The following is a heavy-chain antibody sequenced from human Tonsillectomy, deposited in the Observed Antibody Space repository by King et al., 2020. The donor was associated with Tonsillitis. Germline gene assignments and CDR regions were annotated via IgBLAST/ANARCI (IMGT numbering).Heavy chain of an antibody. CDR3: ARGTNSGYYLDY. V-gene: IGHV4-39*01. CDR1: GGSISSSSYY. Sequence: QLQESGPGLVKPSETLSLTCTVSGGSISSSSYYWDWIRQPPGKGLEWIGTNYYSGSTYYNASLKSRVTISVDTSKNQFSLKLSSVTAADTAVYYCARGTNSGYYLDYWGQGTLVTVSS. CDR2: NYYSGST. D-gene: IGHD6-25*01. J-gene: IGHJ4*02.